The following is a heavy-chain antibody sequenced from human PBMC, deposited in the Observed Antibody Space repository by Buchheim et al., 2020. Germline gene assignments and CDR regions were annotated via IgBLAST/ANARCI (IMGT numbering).Heavy chain of an antibody. V-gene: IGHV3-23*01. D-gene: IGHD6-19*01. J-gene: IGHJ6*02. CDR3: AKDDMAVAGYYYYYGMDV. CDR2: ISGSGVST. CDR1: GFTFSSYA. Sequence: EVQLLESGGGLVQPGGSLRLSCAASGFTFSSYAMSWVRQAPGKGLEWVSAISGSGVSTYYADSVKGRFTISRDNSKNTLYLQMNSLRAEDTAVYYCAKDDMAVAGYYYYYGMDVWGQGTT.